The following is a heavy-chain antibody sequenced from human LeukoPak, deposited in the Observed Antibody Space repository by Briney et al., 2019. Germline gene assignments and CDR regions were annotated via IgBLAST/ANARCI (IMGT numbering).Heavy chain of an antibody. Sequence: SETLSLTCAVSGGSISSGGYSWSWIRQPPGKGLEWIGYIYHSGSTYYNPSLKSRVTISVDRSKNQFSLKLSSVTAADTAVYYCARGGSSWYANWFDPWGQGTLVTVSS. CDR2: IYHSGST. D-gene: IGHD6-13*01. V-gene: IGHV4-30-2*01. CDR1: GGSISSGGYS. CDR3: ARGGSSWYANWFDP. J-gene: IGHJ5*02.